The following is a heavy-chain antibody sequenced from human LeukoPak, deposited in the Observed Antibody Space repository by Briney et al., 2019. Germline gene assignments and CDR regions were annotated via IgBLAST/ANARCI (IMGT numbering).Heavy chain of an antibody. J-gene: IGHJ4*02. CDR2: IYYSGST. CDR3: ARAEDTAMVYYFDY. Sequence: SETLSLTCTVSGGSISSSSYYWGWIRQPPGKGLEWIGSIYYSGSTYYNPSLKSRVTISVDTSKNQLSLKLSSVTAADTAVYYCARAEDTAMVYYFDYWGQGTLVTVSS. V-gene: IGHV4-39*01. CDR1: GGSISSSSYY. D-gene: IGHD5-18*01.